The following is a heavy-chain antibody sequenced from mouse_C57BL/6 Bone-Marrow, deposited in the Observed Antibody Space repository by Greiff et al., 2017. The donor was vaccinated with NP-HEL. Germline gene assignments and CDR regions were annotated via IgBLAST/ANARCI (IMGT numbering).Heavy chain of an antibody. Sequence: VQLQQSGAELVRPGASVTLSCKASGYTFTDYEMHWVKQTPVHGLAWIGAIDPETGGTAYNQKFKGKAILTADKSSSTAYMELRSLTSEDSAVYYCARGTSFAYWGQGTLVTVSA. D-gene: IGHD2-14*01. J-gene: IGHJ3*01. CDR1: GYTFTDYE. V-gene: IGHV1-15*01. CDR2: IDPETGGT. CDR3: ARGTSFAY.